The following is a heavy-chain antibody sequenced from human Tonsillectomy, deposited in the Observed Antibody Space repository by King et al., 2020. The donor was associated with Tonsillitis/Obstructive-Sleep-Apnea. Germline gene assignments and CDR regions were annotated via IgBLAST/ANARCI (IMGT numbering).Heavy chain of an antibody. V-gene: IGHV4-34*01. CDR3: ARASYYDSSGYYFR. D-gene: IGHD3-22*01. CDR2: ITHSGST. Sequence: VQLQQWGAGLLKPSETLSLTCSVYGGSFSGYYWNWIRQPPGKGLEWMGEITHSGSTNNNPSLKIRVTISVDTAKNQFSRKLSSVTAADTAVYYCARASYYDSSGYYFRWGQGTLVTVSS. J-gene: IGHJ4*02. CDR1: GGSFSGYY.